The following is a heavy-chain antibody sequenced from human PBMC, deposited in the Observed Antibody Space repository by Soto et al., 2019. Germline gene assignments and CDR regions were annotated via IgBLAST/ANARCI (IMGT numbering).Heavy chain of an antibody. CDR2: IYYSGST. J-gene: IGHJ4*02. V-gene: IGHV4-61*01. CDR3: AREHLDDILTGYDY. CDR1: GGSVSSGSYY. D-gene: IGHD3-9*01. Sequence: SETLSLTCTVSGGSVSSGSYYWSWIRQPPGEGLEWIGYIYYSGSTNYNPSLKSRVTISVDTSKNQFSLKLSSVTAADTAVYYCAREHLDDILTGYDYWGQGTLVTVSS.